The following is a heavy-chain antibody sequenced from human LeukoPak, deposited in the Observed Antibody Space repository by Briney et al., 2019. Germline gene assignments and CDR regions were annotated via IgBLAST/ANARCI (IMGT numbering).Heavy chain of an antibody. CDR3: ARALLRTSCYGY. CDR2: LLSGGNT. V-gene: IGHV3-23*01. CDR1: GFTFGTYA. Sequence: GGSLRLSCAASGFTFGTYAMSWVRQAPGKGLEWVSGLLSGGNTFYADSVQGRFTISRDNAKNSLYLQMNSLRAEDTAVYYCARALLRTSCYGYWGQGTLVTVSS. J-gene: IGHJ4*02. D-gene: IGHD2-2*01.